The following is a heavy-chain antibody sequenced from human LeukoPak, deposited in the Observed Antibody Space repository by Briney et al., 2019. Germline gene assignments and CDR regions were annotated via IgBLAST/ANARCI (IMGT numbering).Heavy chain of an antibody. V-gene: IGHV3-53*01. J-gene: IGHJ4*02. Sequence: GGSLRLSCAASGFTVSSNYMSWVRQAPGKGLEWVSVICSGGSTYYADSVKGRFTISRDNSKNTLYLQMNSLRAEDTAVYYCAIAGGYSYGFDYWGQGTLATVSS. CDR1: GFTVSSNY. CDR3: AIAGGYSYGFDY. CDR2: ICSGGST. D-gene: IGHD5-18*01.